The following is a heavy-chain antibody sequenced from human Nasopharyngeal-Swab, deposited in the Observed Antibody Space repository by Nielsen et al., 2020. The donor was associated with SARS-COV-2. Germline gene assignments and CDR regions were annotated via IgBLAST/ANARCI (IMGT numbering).Heavy chain of an antibody. Sequence: VRQMPGKGLEWMGIINPGGGSARYSQNFQGRATMARDTSTSTVYMELSSLRSEDTAVYYCARGGDPREVVAATDCFDPWGQGTLVTVSS. CDR3: ARGGDPREVVAATDCFDP. V-gene: IGHV1-46*01. CDR2: INPGGGSA. D-gene: IGHD2-15*01. J-gene: IGHJ5*02.